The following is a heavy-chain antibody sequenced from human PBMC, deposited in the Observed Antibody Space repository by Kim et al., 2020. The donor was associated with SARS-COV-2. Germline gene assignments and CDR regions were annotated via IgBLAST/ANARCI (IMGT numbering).Heavy chain of an antibody. CDR3: AKGLLVAVRGVIVPPGDAFDI. J-gene: IGHJ3*02. V-gene: IGHV3-30*18. Sequence: GGSLRLSCAASGFTFSSYGMHWVRQAPGKGLEWVAVISYDGSNKYYADSVKGRFTISRDNSKNTLYLQMNSLRAEDTAVYYCAKGLLVAVRGVIVPPGDAFDIWGQGTMVTVSS. CDR2: ISYDGSNK. CDR1: GFTFSSYG. D-gene: IGHD3-10*01.